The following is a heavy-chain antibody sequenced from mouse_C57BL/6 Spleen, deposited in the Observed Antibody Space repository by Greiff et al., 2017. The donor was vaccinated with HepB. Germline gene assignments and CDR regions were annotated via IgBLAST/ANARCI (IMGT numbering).Heavy chain of an antibody. J-gene: IGHJ3*01. Sequence: VQLMESGPGLVAPSQSLSITCTVSGFSLTSYAISWVRQPSGKGLEWLGVIWTGGGTNYNSALKSRLSISKDNSKSQVFLKMNSLQTDDKARYYCARNRIYYDYDEFAYWGQGTLVTVSA. V-gene: IGHV2-9-1*01. CDR2: IWTGGGT. CDR3: ARNRIYYDYDEFAY. D-gene: IGHD2-4*01. CDR1: GFSLTSYA.